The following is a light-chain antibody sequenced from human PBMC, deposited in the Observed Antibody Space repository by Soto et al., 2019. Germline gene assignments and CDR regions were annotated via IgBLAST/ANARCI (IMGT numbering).Light chain of an antibody. CDR3: SSYTSSSTEV. Sequence: QSALTQPASVSGSPGQSSTISCTRTSSDVGGYNYVSWYQQHPGKAPKLMIYDVSNRPSGVSNRFSGSKSGNTASLTISVLQAEDEADYYCSSYTSSSTEVFGTGTKVTVL. CDR2: DVS. CDR1: SSDVGGYNY. J-gene: IGLJ1*01. V-gene: IGLV2-14*01.